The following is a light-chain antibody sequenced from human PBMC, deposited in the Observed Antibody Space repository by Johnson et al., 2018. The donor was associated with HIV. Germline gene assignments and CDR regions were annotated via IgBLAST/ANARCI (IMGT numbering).Light chain of an antibody. CDR1: SSNIGNNY. V-gene: IGLV1-51*01. CDR3: AKWSGSLN. J-gene: IGLJ1*01. Sequence: QAVLTQPPSVSAAPGQKVTISCSGSSSNIGNNYVSWYQQLPGTAPKLLIYDNNKRPSGIPDRFSGAKSGTSANLAITGLQTGDEGDYYCAKWSGSLNFGTGTKVTVL. CDR2: DNN.